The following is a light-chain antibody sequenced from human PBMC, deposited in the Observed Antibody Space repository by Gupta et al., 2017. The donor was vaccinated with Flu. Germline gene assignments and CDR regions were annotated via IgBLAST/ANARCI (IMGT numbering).Light chain of an antibody. CDR2: KDT. CDR1: VLSRHY. J-gene: IGLJ1*01. CDR3: QSADTSGTYL. Sequence: SYELTQPPSVSVSPGQTARITCSGDVLSRHYSYWYQQKPAQAPVLVMLKDTERPSEIPERFSGSSSGTTVTLTISGVQAQDEADYYCQSADTSGTYLFGPGTTVTVL. V-gene: IGLV3-25*02.